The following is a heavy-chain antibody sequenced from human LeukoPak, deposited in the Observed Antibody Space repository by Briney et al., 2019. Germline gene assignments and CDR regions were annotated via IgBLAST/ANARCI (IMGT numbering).Heavy chain of an antibody. V-gene: IGHV4-34*01. D-gene: IGHD6-19*01. Sequence: SETLSLTCAVYGGSFSGYYWSWIRQPPGKGLEWIGEINHSGSTNYNPSLKSRVTISVDTSKNQFSLKLSSVTAADTAVYYCARDDSSGWVGVGYFDYWGQGTLVTVSS. CDR1: GGSFSGYY. J-gene: IGHJ4*02. CDR2: INHSGST. CDR3: ARDDSSGWVGVGYFDY.